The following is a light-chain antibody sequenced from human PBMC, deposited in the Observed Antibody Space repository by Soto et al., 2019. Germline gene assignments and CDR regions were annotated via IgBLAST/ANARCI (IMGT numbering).Light chain of an antibody. CDR1: QSVSSIY. Sequence: EIVLTQSPGTLSLSPGERATHSCRASQSVSSIYLAWYQQKPGQAPRLLIYGASSRATGIPDRFSGSGSGTDFTLTISSLEPEDFAVYYCQQYGSSRWPFGQGTKVDIK. CDR3: QQYGSSRWP. V-gene: IGKV3-20*01. CDR2: GAS. J-gene: IGKJ1*01.